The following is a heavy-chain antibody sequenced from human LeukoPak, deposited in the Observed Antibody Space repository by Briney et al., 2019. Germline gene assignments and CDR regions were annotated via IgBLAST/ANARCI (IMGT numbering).Heavy chain of an antibody. Sequence: PETLSLTCAVYGGSFSGYYWSWVRQPPGKGLEWIGEINHSGSTNYNPSLRSRVTISVDTSKNQFSLKLSSVTAADTAVYYCARGIAAAGIAAYDYWGQGTLVTVSS. CDR3: ARGIAAAGIAAYDY. V-gene: IGHV4-34*01. D-gene: IGHD6-13*01. CDR2: INHSGST. CDR1: GGSFSGYY. J-gene: IGHJ4*02.